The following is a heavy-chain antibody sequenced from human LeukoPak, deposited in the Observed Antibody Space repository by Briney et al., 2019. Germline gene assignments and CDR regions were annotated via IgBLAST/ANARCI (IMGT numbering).Heavy chain of an antibody. CDR3: ARDNYYYDSSGYYHFDY. J-gene: IGHJ4*02. CDR2: ISSSSSYI. D-gene: IGHD3-22*01. V-gene: IGHV3-21*01. Sequence: GGSLRLSCVASGFTFSSSTMNWVRQAPGKGLEWVSSISSSSSYIYYADSVKGRFTISRGNAKNSLYLQMNSLRAEDTAVYYCARDNYYYDSSGYYHFDYWGQGTLVTVSS. CDR1: GFTFSSST.